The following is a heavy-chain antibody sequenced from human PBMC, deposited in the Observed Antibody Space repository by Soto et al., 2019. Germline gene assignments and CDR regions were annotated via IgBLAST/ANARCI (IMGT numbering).Heavy chain of an antibody. CDR2: ISAYNGNT. J-gene: IGHJ5*02. Sequence: GASVKVSCKASGYTFTSYGISWVRQAPGQGLEWMGWISAYNGNTNYAQKLQGRVTMTTDTSTSTAYMELRSLRSDDTAVYYCARAWVRGAFIAARPVWFDPWGQGTLVTVSS. CDR3: ARAWVRGAFIAARPVWFDP. V-gene: IGHV1-18*04. D-gene: IGHD6-6*01. CDR1: GYTFTSYG.